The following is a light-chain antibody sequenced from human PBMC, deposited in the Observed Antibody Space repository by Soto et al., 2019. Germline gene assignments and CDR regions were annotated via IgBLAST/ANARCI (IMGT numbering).Light chain of an antibody. CDR1: QDVSNY. CDR2: DAS. J-gene: IGKJ1*01. CDR3: QQASSFPRT. V-gene: IGKV1-12*01. Sequence: DIQMTQSPSSLPASVGDRVTITCQASQDVSNYLNWYQQKLGKAPKLLIYDASNLQSGVPPRFSGSGSGTDFTLTISRLQPEDFATYYCQQASSFPRTFGQGTKVDTK.